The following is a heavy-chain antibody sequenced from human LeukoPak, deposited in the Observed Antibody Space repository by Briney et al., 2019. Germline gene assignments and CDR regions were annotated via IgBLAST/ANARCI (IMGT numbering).Heavy chain of an antibody. CDR1: GFMFSNYW. J-gene: IGHJ6*02. V-gene: IGHV3-7*01. CDR3: AKIRGAAGYYYGMDV. Sequence: PGGSLRLSCAASGFMFSNYWMSWVRQAPGKGLEWVANIKQDGSLKFYVDSVRGRFTISRDNSKNTLYLQMNSLRAEDTAVYYCAKIRGAAGYYYGMDVWGQGTTVTVSS. CDR2: IKQDGSLK. D-gene: IGHD6-13*01.